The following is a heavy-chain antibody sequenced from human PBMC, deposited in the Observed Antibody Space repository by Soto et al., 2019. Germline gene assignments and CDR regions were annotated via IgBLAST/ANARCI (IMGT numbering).Heavy chain of an antibody. CDR1: GGSISSYY. V-gene: IGHV4-59*01. Sequence: PSETLSLTCTVSGGSISSYYWSWIRQPPGKGLEYIAYIYYSGTTNYNPSLKSRVTISVDTSKKQFSLKLSAVTAAGTAVYYCARLNNWFDPWGQGTLVTVSS. CDR3: ARLNNWFDP. J-gene: IGHJ5*02. CDR2: IYYSGTT.